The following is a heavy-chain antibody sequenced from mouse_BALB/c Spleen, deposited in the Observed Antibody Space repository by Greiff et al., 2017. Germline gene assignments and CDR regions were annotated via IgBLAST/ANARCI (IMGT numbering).Heavy chain of an antibody. CDR2: IDPANGNT. D-gene: IGHD2-14*01. J-gene: IGHJ3*01. CDR3: AKTSYYRYDVWFAY. V-gene: IGHV14-3*02. Sequence: EVQLQQSGAELVKPGASLKLSCTASGFNIKDTYMHWVKQRPEQGLEWIGRIDPANGNTKYDPKFQGKATITADTSSNTAYLQLSSLTSEDTAVYYCAKTSYYRYDVWFAYWGQGTLVTVSA. CDR1: GFNIKDTY.